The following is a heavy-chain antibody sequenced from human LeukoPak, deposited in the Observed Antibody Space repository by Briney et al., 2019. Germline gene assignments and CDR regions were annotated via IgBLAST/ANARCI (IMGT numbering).Heavy chain of an antibody. D-gene: IGHD5-18*01. V-gene: IGHV4-30-2*01. CDR2: IYHSGST. Sequence: SQTLSLTCTVSGGSISSGGYYWSWIRQPPGKGLEWIGYIYHSGSTYYNPSLKSRVTIPVDRSKNQFSLKLSSVTAADTAVYYCARVGREGYSPPTCYFDYWGQGTLVTVSS. CDR1: GGSISSGGYY. J-gene: IGHJ4*02. CDR3: ARVGREGYSPPTCYFDY.